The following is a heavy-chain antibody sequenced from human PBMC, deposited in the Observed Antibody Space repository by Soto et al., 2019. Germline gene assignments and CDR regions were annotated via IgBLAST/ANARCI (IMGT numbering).Heavy chain of an antibody. Sequence: GGSLRLSCAASGFTFDDYAMHWVRQAPGKGLEWVSGISWNSGSIGYADSVKGRFTISRDNAKNSLYLQMNSLRAEDTALYYCAKDKSFSGSYYFDYWGQGTLVTVSS. J-gene: IGHJ4*02. D-gene: IGHD1-26*01. CDR3: AKDKSFSGSYYFDY. V-gene: IGHV3-9*01. CDR2: ISWNSGSI. CDR1: GFTFDDYA.